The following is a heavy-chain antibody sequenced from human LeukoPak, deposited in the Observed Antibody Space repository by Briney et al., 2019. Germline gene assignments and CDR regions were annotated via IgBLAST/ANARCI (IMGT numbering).Heavy chain of an antibody. CDR2: ISSSSGYI. Sequence: GASVKVSCKASGGTFSSYAMSWVRQAPGKGLEWVSSISSSSGYIFYADSVKGRFTISRDNSKNIVYLQMDSLRVDDTALYYCARGGYQPYYYMDVWGTGTTVTVSS. V-gene: IGHV3-21*01. D-gene: IGHD2-2*01. CDR3: ARGGYQPYYYMDV. J-gene: IGHJ6*03. CDR1: GGTFSSYA.